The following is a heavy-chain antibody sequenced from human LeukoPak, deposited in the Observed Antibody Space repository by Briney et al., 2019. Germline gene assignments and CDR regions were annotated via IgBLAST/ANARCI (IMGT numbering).Heavy chain of an antibody. CDR2: IYHSRSA. CDR1: GFTFGFYW. D-gene: IGHD3-10*01. Sequence: GSLKLSCAASGFTFGFYWMSWVRQPPGKGLEWIGEIYHSRSANYNPSLKSRVTISVDKSKTQFSLKLGSVTAADTAVYYCARLTTLVRGLEEWFDPWGQGTLVTVSS. J-gene: IGHJ5*02. V-gene: IGHV4-4*02. CDR3: ARLTTLVRGLEEWFDP.